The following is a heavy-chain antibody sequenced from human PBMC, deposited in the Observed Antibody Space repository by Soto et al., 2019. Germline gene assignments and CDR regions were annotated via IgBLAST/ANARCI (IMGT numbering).Heavy chain of an antibody. Sequence: GSLRLSCAASVFTFSSYSMNWVRQAPGKGLEWVSSISSSSSYIYYADSVKGRFTISRDNAKNSLYLQMNSLRAEDTAVYYCASNDLVGATAYWGQGTLVTVSS. CDR1: VFTFSSYS. CDR2: ISSSSSYI. V-gene: IGHV3-21*01. CDR3: ASNDLVGATAY. J-gene: IGHJ4*02. D-gene: IGHD1-26*01.